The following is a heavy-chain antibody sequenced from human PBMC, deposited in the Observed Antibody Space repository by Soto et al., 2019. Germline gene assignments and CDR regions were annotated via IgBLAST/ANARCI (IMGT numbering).Heavy chain of an antibody. Sequence: PSETLSLTCTVSGGSISSYYWSWIRQPPGKGLEWIGYIYYSGSTNYNPSLKSRVTISVDTSKNQFSLKLSSVTAADTAVYYCARLDYLDAFDIWGQGTMVTVSS. J-gene: IGHJ3*02. V-gene: IGHV4-59*08. CDR2: IYYSGST. CDR1: GGSISSYY. D-gene: IGHD4-17*01. CDR3: ARLDYLDAFDI.